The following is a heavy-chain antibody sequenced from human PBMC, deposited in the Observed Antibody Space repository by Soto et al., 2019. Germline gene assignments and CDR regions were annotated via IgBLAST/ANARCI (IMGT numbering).Heavy chain of an antibody. J-gene: IGHJ4*02. V-gene: IGHV3-33*01. CDR3: ARDLIYYDSRAHTIDY. CDR2: IWYDGSNK. Sequence: GGSLRLSCAASGFTFSSYGMHWVRQAPGKGLEWVAVIWYDGSNKYYADSVKGRFTISRDNSKNTLYLQMNSLRAEDTAVYYCARDLIYYDSRAHTIDYWGQGTLVTVSS. CDR1: GFTFSSYG. D-gene: IGHD3-22*01.